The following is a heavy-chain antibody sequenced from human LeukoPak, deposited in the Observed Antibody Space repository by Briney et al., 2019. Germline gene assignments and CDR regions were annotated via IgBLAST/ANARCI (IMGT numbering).Heavy chain of an antibody. Sequence: SETLSLTCSVSGGAVRDSKYWTWIRKSPEKRLEWIGYISNGGSTEYNPSLKSRVTISLDTSKNQFSPKLISMTAADRAVYYCARQFKGLLDSWGQGTLVTVSS. V-gene: IGHV4-59*08. CDR2: ISNGGST. CDR3: ARQFKGLLDS. J-gene: IGHJ4*02. CDR1: GGAVRDSKY.